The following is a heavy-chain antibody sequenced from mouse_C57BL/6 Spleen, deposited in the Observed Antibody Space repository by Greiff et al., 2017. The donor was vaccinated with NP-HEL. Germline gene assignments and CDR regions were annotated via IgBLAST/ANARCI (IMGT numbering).Heavy chain of an antibody. V-gene: IGHV1-54*01. D-gene: IGHD1-1*01. J-gene: IGHJ2*01. CDR3: ARLNYYGSSDGY. CDR2: INPGSGGT. CDR1: GYAFTNYL. Sequence: VQLQQSGAELVRPGTSVKVSCKASGYAFTNYLIEWVKQRPGQGLEWIGVINPGSGGTNYNEKFKGKATLTADKSSSTAYMQLSSLTSEDSAVYFCARLNYYGSSDGYWGQGTTLTVSS.